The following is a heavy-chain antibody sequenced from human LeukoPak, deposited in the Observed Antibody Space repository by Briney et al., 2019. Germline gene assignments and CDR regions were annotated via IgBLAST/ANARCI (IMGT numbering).Heavy chain of an antibody. V-gene: IGHV5-51*01. D-gene: IGHD4-17*01. CDR2: IYPGDSDT. Sequence: GESLQISCKGSGYRFTSYWIGWVRQMPGKGLEWMGIIYPGDSDTRYSPSFQGQVTISADKSISTTYMQWNSLKASDTAIYYCARHLFNGEDAFDIWGQGTMVTVSS. CDR3: ARHLFNGEDAFDI. J-gene: IGHJ3*02. CDR1: GYRFTSYW.